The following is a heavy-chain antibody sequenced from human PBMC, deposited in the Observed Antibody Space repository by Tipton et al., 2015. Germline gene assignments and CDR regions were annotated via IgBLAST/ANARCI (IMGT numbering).Heavy chain of an antibody. J-gene: IGHJ4*02. V-gene: IGHV4-31*03. CDR1: GGSISSGGYY. CDR2: IYYSGST. CDR3: ASRDWLLHHFDY. Sequence: TLSLTCTVSGGSISSGGYYWSWIRQHPGKGLEWIGYIYYSGSTYYNPSLKSRVTISVDTSKNQFSLKLNSVTAADAAMYYCASRDWLLHHFDYWGQGTLVTVSS. D-gene: IGHD6-19*01.